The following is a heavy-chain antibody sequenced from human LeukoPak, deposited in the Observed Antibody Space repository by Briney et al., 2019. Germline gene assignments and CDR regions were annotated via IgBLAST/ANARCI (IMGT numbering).Heavy chain of an antibody. D-gene: IGHD3-22*01. V-gene: IGHV3-48*03. CDR3: AGQYGVIVVA. CDR2: MTSNGSII. Sequence: PGASLRLSCAASGFTFTNYEMNWVRQAPGKGLEWVSSMTSNGSIIYYADSVKGRFPISKDHGNNSIYLQMNSLRAENTAVYYCAGQYGVIVVAGGQGTLVSVSS. J-gene: IGHJ4*02. CDR1: GFTFTNYE.